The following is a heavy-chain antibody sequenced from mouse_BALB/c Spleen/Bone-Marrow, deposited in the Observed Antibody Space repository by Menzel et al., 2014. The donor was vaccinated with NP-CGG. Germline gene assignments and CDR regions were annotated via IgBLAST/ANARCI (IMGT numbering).Heavy chain of an antibody. J-gene: IGHJ2*01. CDR2: ILPGSGNT. CDR1: GYIFSSYW. CDR3: SRRAHYFGSGLDY. Sequence: QVQLKQSGAELMKPGASVTISCKATGYIFSSYWIEWIKRRPGHGLEWIGEILPGSGNTNYNEKFRDKATFTAETSSNIAYMQLSSLTSEDSAVYYCSRRAHYFGSGLDYWGQGTTLTVSS. D-gene: IGHD1-1*01. V-gene: IGHV1-9*01.